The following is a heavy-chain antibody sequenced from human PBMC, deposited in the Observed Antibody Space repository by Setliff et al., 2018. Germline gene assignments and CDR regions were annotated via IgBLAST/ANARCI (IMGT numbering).Heavy chain of an antibody. V-gene: IGHV4-39*01. J-gene: IGHJ4*02. D-gene: IGHD3-16*01. CDR1: GGSISSISYY. Sequence: KTSETLSLTCTVPGGSISSISYYWGWIRQPPGKGLEWIGSIFYSGRTFYNPSLKSRVTISVYTSKNQFSLTLSSVTAADTAVYYCARLPNYVWGSPVDYWGQGTLVTVSS. CDR2: IFYSGRT. CDR3: ARLPNYVWGSPVDY.